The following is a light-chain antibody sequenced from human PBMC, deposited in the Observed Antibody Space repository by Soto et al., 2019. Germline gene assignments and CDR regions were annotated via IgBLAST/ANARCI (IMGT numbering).Light chain of an antibody. V-gene: IGKV3-20*01. CDR1: QSVRTS. CDR3: QQYGSSGT. Sequence: EIVLTLSPVTLSLYPGERATLSCRASQSVRTSLAWYQHKPGQAPRLVIYDASLRANGVPARFGGSGSGTDFTLTISRLEPEDFAVYYCQQYGSSGTFGQGTKA. J-gene: IGKJ1*01. CDR2: DAS.